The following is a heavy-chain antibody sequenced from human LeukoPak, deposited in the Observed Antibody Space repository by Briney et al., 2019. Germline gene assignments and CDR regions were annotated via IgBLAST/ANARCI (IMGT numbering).Heavy chain of an antibody. J-gene: IGHJ6*03. D-gene: IGHD6-13*01. CDR2: IKQDGSEK. V-gene: IGHV3-7*01. CDR1: GFTFSSYW. Sequence: GGSLRLSCAASGFTFSSYWMSWVRQAPGKGLEWVANIKQDGSEKYYVDSVKGRFTISRDNAKNSLYLQMNSLRAEDTAVYYCARQAAAGYYYYYYYMDVWGKGTTVTVSS. CDR3: ARQAAAGYYYYYYYMDV.